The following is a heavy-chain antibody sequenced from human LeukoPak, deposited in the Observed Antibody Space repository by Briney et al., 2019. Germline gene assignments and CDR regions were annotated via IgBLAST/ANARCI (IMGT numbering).Heavy chain of an antibody. J-gene: IGHJ6*03. V-gene: IGHV1-46*03. CDR1: GYTFTSYY. D-gene: IGHD4-11*01. CDR3: ARALDYHGAYYNYMDV. Sequence: GASVKVSCKASGYTFTSYYMHWVRQAPGQGLEWMGIINPSGGSTSYAQKFQGRVTMTRDMSTSTVYMELSSLRSEDTAVYYCARALDYHGAYYNYMDVWGKGTTVTVSS. CDR2: INPSGGST.